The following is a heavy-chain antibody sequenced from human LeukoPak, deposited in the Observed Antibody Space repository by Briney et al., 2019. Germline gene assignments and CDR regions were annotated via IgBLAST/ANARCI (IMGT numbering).Heavy chain of an antibody. CDR1: GGSISSGGYY. CDR2: IYTSGST. Sequence: PSETLSLTCTVSGGSISSGGYYWSWIRQPAGKGLEWIGRIYTSGSTNYNPSLKSRVTISVDTSKNQFSLKLSSVTAADTAVYYCARYGSSSLRAGYYYYMDVWGKGTTVTVSS. J-gene: IGHJ6*03. D-gene: IGHD6-6*01. V-gene: IGHV4-61*02. CDR3: ARYGSSSLRAGYYYYMDV.